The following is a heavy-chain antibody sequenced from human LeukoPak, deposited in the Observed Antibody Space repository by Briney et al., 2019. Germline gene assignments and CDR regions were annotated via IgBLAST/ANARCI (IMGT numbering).Heavy chain of an antibody. CDR1: GYTFTSYG. CDR3: ARERAVTTYYYFDY. J-gene: IGHJ4*02. CDR2: ISAYNGNT. D-gene: IGHD4-17*01. Sequence: EASVKVSCKASGYTFTSYGISWVRQAPGQGLEWMGWISAYNGNTNYAQKLQGRVTMTTDTSTSTAYMELRSLRSDDTAVYYCARERAVTTYYYFDYWGQGTLVTVSS. V-gene: IGHV1-18*01.